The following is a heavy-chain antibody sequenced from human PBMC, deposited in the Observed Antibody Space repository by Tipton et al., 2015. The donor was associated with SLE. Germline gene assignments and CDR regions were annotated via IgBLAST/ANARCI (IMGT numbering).Heavy chain of an antibody. J-gene: IGHJ3*02. CDR1: GGSISSFY. Sequence: TLSLTCKVSGGSISSFYWSGIRQPRGKGLEWIGYISAYGGASNNPSLRSRVTISVDPSKNQLSLHLHSLTAADTAVYYCTRGAGFKVIADGFQIWGPGTMVSVSS. CDR3: TRGAGFKVIADGFQI. D-gene: IGHD3-16*02. V-gene: IGHV4-4*08. CDR2: ISAYGGA.